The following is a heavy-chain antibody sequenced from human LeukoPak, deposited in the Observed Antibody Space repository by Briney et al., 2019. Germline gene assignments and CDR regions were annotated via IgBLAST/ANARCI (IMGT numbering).Heavy chain of an antibody. Sequence: GGSLRLSCAASGFTFSSYWMSWVRQAPGKGLEWVANIKQDGSEKYYVDSVKGRFTISRDNAKNSLYLQMNSLRAEDTAVHYCATTLLITIFGVVRDYWGQGALVTVSS. CDR1: GFTFSSYW. CDR3: ATTLLITIFGVVRDY. CDR2: IKQDGSEK. D-gene: IGHD3-3*01. V-gene: IGHV3-7*01. J-gene: IGHJ4*02.